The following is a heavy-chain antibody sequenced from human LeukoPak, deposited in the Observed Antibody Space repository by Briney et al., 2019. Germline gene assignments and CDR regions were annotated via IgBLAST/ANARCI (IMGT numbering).Heavy chain of an antibody. CDR3: EAYGSV. CDR2: IKEDGSET. Sequence: GGSLRLSCAASGLIFSNYWMTWVRQAPGKGLEWVANIKEDGSETYYVDSVKGRFIISRDNDKNTLYLQMNSLRAEDTAVYYCEAYGSVWGQGTLVIVSS. V-gene: IGHV3-7*03. CDR1: GLIFSNYW. J-gene: IGHJ4*02. D-gene: IGHD3-10*01.